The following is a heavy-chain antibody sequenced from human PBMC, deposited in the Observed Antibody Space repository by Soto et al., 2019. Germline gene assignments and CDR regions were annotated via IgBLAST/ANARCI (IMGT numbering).Heavy chain of an antibody. CDR3: AKDFTVGAADYYFDY. V-gene: IGHV3-30*18. CDR1: GFTFSDYA. Sequence: LGGSLRLSCAASGFTFSDYAMHWVRQAPGKGLEWVAVISSDGGDKHYADSVKGRFTISRDNSKNTLNLQPNSLRAEDTAVYYCAKDFTVGAADYYFDYWGQGTLVTVSS. D-gene: IGHD1-26*01. J-gene: IGHJ4*02. CDR2: ISSDGGDK.